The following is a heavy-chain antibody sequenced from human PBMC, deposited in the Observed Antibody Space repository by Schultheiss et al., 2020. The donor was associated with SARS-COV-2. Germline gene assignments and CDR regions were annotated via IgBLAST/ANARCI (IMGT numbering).Heavy chain of an antibody. Sequence: GGSLRLSCAASGFTFSSYEMNWVRQAPGKGLEWVAVISYDGSNKYYADSVKGRFTISRDNSKNTLYLQMNSLRAEDTAVYYCARDSNSHGGYFDYWGQGTLVTVSS. CDR3: ARDSNSHGGYFDY. J-gene: IGHJ4*02. CDR2: ISYDGSNK. V-gene: IGHV3-30*04. D-gene: IGHD6-6*01. CDR1: GFTFSSYE.